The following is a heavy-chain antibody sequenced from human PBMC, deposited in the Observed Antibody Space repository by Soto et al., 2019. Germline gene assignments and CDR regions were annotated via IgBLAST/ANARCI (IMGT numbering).Heavy chain of an antibody. CDR1: GGSISSYY. Sequence: SETLSLTCTVSGGSISSYYWSWIRQPAGKGLEWIGRIYTSGSTNYNPSLKSRVTMSVDTSKNQFSLKLSSVTAAVTAVYYCARESSMVRGVIHFDYWGQGTLVTVSS. CDR2: IYTSGST. V-gene: IGHV4-4*07. J-gene: IGHJ4*02. CDR3: ARESSMVRGVIHFDY. D-gene: IGHD3-10*01.